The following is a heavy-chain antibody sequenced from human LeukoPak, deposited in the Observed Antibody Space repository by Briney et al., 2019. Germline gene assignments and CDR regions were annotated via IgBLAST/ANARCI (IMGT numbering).Heavy chain of an antibody. V-gene: IGHV3-48*02. D-gene: IGHD2-21*02. Sequence: GGSLRLSCAAYGLTVSSEYLAWVRQAPGKGLEWVSYISSSSSTIYYADSVKGRFTISRDNAKNSLYLQMNSLRDEDTAVYYCASECGGGDCSRYWYFDLWGRGTLVTVSS. CDR3: ASECGGGDCSRYWYFDL. CDR1: GLTVSSEY. CDR2: ISSSSSTI. J-gene: IGHJ2*01.